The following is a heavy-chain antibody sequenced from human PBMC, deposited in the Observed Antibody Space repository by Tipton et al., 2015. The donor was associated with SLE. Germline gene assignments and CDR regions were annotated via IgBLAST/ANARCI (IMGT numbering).Heavy chain of an antibody. Sequence: TLSLTCAISGDSVSSNSAAWNWIRQSPSRGLEWLGRTYYRSKWYNDYAVSVKSRITINPDTSKNQFSLQLNSVTPEDTAVYYCARGSAAGTGGAFDIWGQGTMVTVSS. CDR3: ARGSAAGTGGAFDI. D-gene: IGHD6-13*01. CDR1: GDSVSSNSAA. V-gene: IGHV6-1*01. J-gene: IGHJ3*02. CDR2: TYYRSKWYN.